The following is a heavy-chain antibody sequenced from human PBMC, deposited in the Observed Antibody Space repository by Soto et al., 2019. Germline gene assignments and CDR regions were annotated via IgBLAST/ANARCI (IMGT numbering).Heavy chain of an antibody. Sequence: KTFWYMLTIYFIALVRHMPGHGLELMGLIYPCDSDVRYGPSFEGQVIISADEATTTAYLQWSSLKASDTAIYYCAINNFAVITHFEYCGKGNVVNVS. CDR3: AINNFAVITHFEY. CDR2: IYPCDSDV. CDR1: WYMLTIYF. J-gene: IGHJ4*02. D-gene: IGHD1-1*01. V-gene: IGHV5-51*01.